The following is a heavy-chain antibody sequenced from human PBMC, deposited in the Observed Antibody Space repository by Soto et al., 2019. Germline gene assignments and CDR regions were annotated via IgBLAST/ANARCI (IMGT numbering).Heavy chain of an antibody. J-gene: IGHJ4*02. Sequence: GGSLRLSCAASGFTFSSYAMSWVRQAPGKGLEWVSAISGSGGSTYYADSVKGRFTISRDNSKNTLYLQMNSLRAEDTAVYYCAKEPTGPGYSSGWYADYWGQGTLVTVSS. D-gene: IGHD6-19*01. CDR1: GFTFSSYA. V-gene: IGHV3-23*01. CDR2: ISGSGGST. CDR3: AKEPTGPGYSSGWYADY.